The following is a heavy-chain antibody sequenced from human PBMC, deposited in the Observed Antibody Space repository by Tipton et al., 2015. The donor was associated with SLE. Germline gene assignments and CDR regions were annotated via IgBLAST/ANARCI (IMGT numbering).Heavy chain of an antibody. J-gene: IGHJ6*02. V-gene: IGHV3-33*08. CDR3: TTVGYGDYFYYYGMDV. Sequence: SLRLSCAASGFTFSSYAMHWVRQAPGKGLEWVAVIWYDGSNKYYADSVRGRLTISRDNSKNTLYLQMNSLKTEDTAVYYCTTVGYGDYFYYYGMDVWGQGTTVTVSS. D-gene: IGHD4-17*01. CDR1: GFTFSSYA. CDR2: IWYDGSNK.